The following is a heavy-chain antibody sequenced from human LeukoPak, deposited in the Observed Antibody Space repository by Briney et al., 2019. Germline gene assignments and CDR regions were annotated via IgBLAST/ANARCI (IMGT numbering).Heavy chain of an antibody. CDR3: ARGGGYSSSSWFGESYYMDV. V-gene: IGHV4-34*01. Sequence: SETLSLTCAVYGGSFSGYYWIWIRQPPGKGLEWIGEINHSGSTNYNPSLKSRVTISVDTSKNQFSLKLSSVTAADTAVYYCARGGGYSSSSWFGESYYMDVWGKGTTVTVSS. D-gene: IGHD6-6*01. CDR2: INHSGST. CDR1: GGSFSGYY. J-gene: IGHJ6*03.